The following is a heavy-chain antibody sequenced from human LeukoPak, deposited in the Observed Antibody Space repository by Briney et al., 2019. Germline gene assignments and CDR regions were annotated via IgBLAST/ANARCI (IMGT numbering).Heavy chain of an antibody. Sequence: ASVKVSCKASGYTFTSYDINWVRQATGQGLEWMGWMNPSSGNTGYAQKFQGRVTMTRNTSISTAYMELSSLRSEDTAVYYCARSGGWYGRIDYWGQGTLVTVSS. D-gene: IGHD6-19*01. J-gene: IGHJ4*02. V-gene: IGHV1-8*01. CDR1: GYTFTSYD. CDR3: ARSGGWYGRIDY. CDR2: MNPSSGNT.